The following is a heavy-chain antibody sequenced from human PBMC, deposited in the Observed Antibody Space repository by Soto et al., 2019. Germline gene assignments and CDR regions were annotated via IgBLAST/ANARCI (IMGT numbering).Heavy chain of an antibody. J-gene: IGHJ5*02. CDR2: ISSSSSYI. V-gene: IGHV3-21*01. D-gene: IGHD3-10*01. CDR3: ARGTYGSGSYLGLKRKNWFDP. CDR1: GFTFSSYS. Sequence: GGSLRLSCAASGFTFSSYSMNWVRQAPGKGLEWVSSISSSSSYIYYADSVKGRFTISRDNAKNSLYLQMNSLRAEDTAVYYCARGTYGSGSYLGLKRKNWFDPWGQGTLVTVSS.